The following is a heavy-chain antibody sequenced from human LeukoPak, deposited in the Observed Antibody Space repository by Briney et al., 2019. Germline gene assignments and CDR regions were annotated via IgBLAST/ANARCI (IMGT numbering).Heavy chain of an antibody. D-gene: IGHD3-22*01. J-gene: IGHJ3*02. V-gene: IGHV3-30*18. CDR1: GFTFSSYG. Sequence: GGSLRLSWAASGFTFSSYGMHWVRQAPGKGLEWVAVISYDGSNKYYADSVKGRFTISRDNSKNTLYLQMNSLGAEDTAVYYCAKGAFSGYYRDAFDIWGQGTMVTVSS. CDR2: ISYDGSNK. CDR3: AKGAFSGYYRDAFDI.